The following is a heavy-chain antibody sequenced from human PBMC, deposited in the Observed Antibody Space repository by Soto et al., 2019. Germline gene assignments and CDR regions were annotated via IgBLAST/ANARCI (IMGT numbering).Heavy chain of an antibody. V-gene: IGHV3-33*01. CDR2: IWYDGSNK. J-gene: IGHJ4*02. D-gene: IGHD4-17*01. CDR1: GFTFSSYG. Sequence: GGSLRLSCAASGFTFSSYGMHWVRQAPGKGLEWVAVIWYDGSNKYYADSVKGRFTISRDNSKNTLYLQMNSLRAEDTAVYYCARDGSTVTSNFVYWGQRTLVSVS. CDR3: ARDGSTVTSNFVY.